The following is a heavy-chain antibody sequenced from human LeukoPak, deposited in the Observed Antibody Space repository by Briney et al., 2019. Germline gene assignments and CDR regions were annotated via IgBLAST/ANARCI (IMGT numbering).Heavy chain of an antibody. CDR1: GYTFTGYY. D-gene: IGHD6-19*01. J-gene: IGHJ3*02. V-gene: IGHV1-2*02. Sequence: ASVTVSCKASGYTFTGYYMHWVRQAPGQGLEWMGWINPNSGGTNYAQKFQGRVTMTRDTSISTAYMELSRLRSDDTAVYYCARDWWQWDAFDIWGQGTMVTVSS. CDR3: ARDWWQWDAFDI. CDR2: INPNSGGT.